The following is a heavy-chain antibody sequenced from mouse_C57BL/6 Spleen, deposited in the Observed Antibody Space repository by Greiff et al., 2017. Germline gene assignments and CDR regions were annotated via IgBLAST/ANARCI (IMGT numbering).Heavy chain of an antibody. D-gene: IGHD1-1*01. Sequence: VQLQQPGAELVRPGTSVKLSCKASGFTFTSYWMHWVKQRPGQGLEWIGVIDPSDSYTNYNQKFKGKATLTVDTSSSTAYMQLSSLTSEDSAVYYCARDYGSSGYFDYWGQGTTLTVSS. V-gene: IGHV1-59*01. CDR2: IDPSDSYT. J-gene: IGHJ2*01. CDR3: ARDYGSSGYFDY. CDR1: GFTFTSYW.